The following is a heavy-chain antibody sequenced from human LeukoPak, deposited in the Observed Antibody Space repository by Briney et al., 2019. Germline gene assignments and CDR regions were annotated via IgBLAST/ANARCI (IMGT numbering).Heavy chain of an antibody. V-gene: IGHV4-34*01. CDR2: INHSGST. Sequence: SETLSLTCAVYGGSFSGYYWSWIRQPPGKGLEWIGEINHSGSTNYNPSLKSRVTISVDTSKNQFSLKLSSVTAADTAVYYRARIGTDILTGYTWFDPWGQGTLVTVSS. CDR1: GGSFSGYY. J-gene: IGHJ5*02. D-gene: IGHD3-9*01. CDR3: ARIGTDILTGYTWFDP.